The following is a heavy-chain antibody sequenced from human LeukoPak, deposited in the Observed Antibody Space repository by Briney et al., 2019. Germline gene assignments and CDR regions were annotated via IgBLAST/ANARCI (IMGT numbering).Heavy chain of an antibody. J-gene: IGHJ5*02. Sequence: SETLSLTCSVSGGSISSSSYYWGWIRQSPGKGLEWIANIYYSGRTYYNPSLKSRVTISIDTSKNQFSLKLSSVTAADTAVYYCAREYRSSWYLNWFDPWGQGTLVTVSS. CDR1: GGSISSSSYY. D-gene: IGHD6-13*01. V-gene: IGHV4-39*07. CDR2: IYYSGRT. CDR3: AREYRSSWYLNWFDP.